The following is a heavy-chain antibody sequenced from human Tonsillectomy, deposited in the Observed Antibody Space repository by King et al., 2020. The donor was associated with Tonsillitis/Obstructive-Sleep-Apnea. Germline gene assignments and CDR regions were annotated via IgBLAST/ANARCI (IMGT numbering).Heavy chain of an antibody. Sequence: QLVQSGAEVKKPGASVKVSCKASGCTFTSYSMHWVRQAPGQRLEWMGWINACNGNKKSLQKIQGRGTITRDTSASTAYMELNSLRSEDTAVYYCARDLLRGYCSSTSCYGDDYWGQGTLVTVSS. CDR2: INACNGNK. V-gene: IGHV1-3*01. J-gene: IGHJ4*02. CDR1: GCTFTSYS. CDR3: ARDLLRGYCSSTSCYGDDY. D-gene: IGHD2-2*01.